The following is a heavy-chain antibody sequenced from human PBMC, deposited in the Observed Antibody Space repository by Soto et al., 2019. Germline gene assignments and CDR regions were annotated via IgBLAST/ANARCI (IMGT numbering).Heavy chain of an antibody. Sequence: GGSLRLSCAASGLPFSSSAVSWVRQAPGKGLEWVSSLTGSGITTNYADSVKGRFTISRDISKNTLYLHMNSLRAEDTAVYYCARVFCSNGVCYMGHLDYWGQGTLVTVSS. CDR3: ARVFCSNGVCYMGHLDY. V-gene: IGHV3-23*01. CDR2: LTGSGITT. CDR1: GLPFSSSA. D-gene: IGHD2-8*01. J-gene: IGHJ4*02.